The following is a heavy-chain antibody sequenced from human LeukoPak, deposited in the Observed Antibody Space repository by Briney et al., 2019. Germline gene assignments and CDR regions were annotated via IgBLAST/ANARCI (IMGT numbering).Heavy chain of an antibody. J-gene: IGHJ4*02. CDR1: GFTFSSYG. D-gene: IGHD6-13*01. CDR3: AKAYSSSWYTIDY. V-gene: IGHV3-30*02. CDR2: IRYDGNTK. Sequence: GGSLRPSCAASGFTFSSYGMHWVRQAPGKGLEWVAFIRYDGNTKYYADSVKGRFTISRDNSKNTLYLQMNSLRPEDTAMYYCAKAYSSSWYTIDYWGQGTLVTVSS.